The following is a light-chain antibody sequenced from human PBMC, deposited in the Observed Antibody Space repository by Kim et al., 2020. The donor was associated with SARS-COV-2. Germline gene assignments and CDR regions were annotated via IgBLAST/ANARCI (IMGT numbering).Light chain of an antibody. CDR2: RTS. V-gene: IGKV3-15*01. CDR3: QQYNNWPLPCT. Sequence: GERATLPCRASQTFGTNLAWYQQKPGQAPRLLIYRTSTRATGVPARFSGSGSGTEFTLTISSLQSDDFATYYCQQYNNWPLPCTFGQGTKLEIK. J-gene: IGKJ2*02. CDR1: QTFGTN.